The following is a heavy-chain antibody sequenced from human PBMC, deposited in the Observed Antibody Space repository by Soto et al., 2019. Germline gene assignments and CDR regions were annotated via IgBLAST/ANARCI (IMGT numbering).Heavy chain of an antibody. J-gene: IGHJ6*02. Sequence: GGSLRLSCAAAGFAFSTYAMTWVRQAPGKGLEWVSVISGSGGSSYYAASVKGRFTISRDNSKNTLFLQMNGLGAEDTAVYYCAKVTKRAAAGRYEYYKYGMDVWGQGTTVTVSS. D-gene: IGHD6-13*01. CDR3: AKVTKRAAAGRYEYYKYGMDV. CDR1: GFAFSTYA. CDR2: ISGSGGSS. V-gene: IGHV3-23*01.